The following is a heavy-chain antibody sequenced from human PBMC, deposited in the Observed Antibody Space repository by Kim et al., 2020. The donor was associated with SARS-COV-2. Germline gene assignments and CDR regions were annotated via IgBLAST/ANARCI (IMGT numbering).Heavy chain of an antibody. CDR1: GFTFSSYA. Sequence: GGSLRLSCAASGFTFSSYAMSWVRQAPGKGLEWVSGISGSGGTTYYADSVKGRFTISRDNSKNTMYLQMNSLRAEDTALYYCAKNPNGGYSSNWYVDYWGQGTLVTVSS. J-gene: IGHJ4*02. D-gene: IGHD6-13*01. CDR2: ISGSGGTT. CDR3: AKNPNGGYSSNWYVDY. V-gene: IGHV3-23*01.